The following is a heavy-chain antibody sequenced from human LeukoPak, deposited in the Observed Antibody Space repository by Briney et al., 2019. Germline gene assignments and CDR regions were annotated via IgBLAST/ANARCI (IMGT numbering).Heavy chain of an antibody. CDR2: IYYSGST. Sequence: SETLSLTCTVSGGSISSSSYYWGWIRQPPGKGLEWIGSIYYSGSTYYNPSLKSRVTISVDTSKNQFSLKLSSVTAADTAVYYCASQPSGDCGDYADYYYMDVWGKGTTVTISS. CDR3: ASQPSGDCGDYADYYYMDV. D-gene: IGHD4-17*01. CDR1: GGSISSSSYY. V-gene: IGHV4-39*07. J-gene: IGHJ6*03.